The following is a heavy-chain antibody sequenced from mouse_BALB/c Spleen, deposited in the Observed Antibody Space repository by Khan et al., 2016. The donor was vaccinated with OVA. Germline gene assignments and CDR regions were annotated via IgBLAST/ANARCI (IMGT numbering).Heavy chain of an antibody. CDR1: GFSLTNYG. V-gene: IGHV2-6-1*01. CDR2: IWSDGST. D-gene: IGHD2-10*01. J-gene: IGHJ4*01. Sequence: VQLKQSGPGLVAPSQSLSITCTISGFSLTNYGVHWIRQPPGKGLEWLVVIWSDGSTTYNSALKSRLTITKDNSKSQVFLQMNSLQTDVTAIYFCARQPYYHYNIMDYWGQGTSVTVSS. CDR3: ARQPYYHYNIMDY.